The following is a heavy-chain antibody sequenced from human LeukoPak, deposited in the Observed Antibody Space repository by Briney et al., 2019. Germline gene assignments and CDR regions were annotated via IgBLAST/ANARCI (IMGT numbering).Heavy chain of an antibody. CDR2: IYSGGST. CDR1: GFTVSSSY. Sequence: GGSLRLSCAASGFTVSSSYMSWVRQAPGKGLEWVSVIYSGGSTYYADSVKGRFTISSDSSKNTLYLQMNSLRAEDTAVYYCARDLCYWGQGALVTVSS. V-gene: IGHV3-53*01. J-gene: IGHJ4*02. CDR3: ARDLCY.